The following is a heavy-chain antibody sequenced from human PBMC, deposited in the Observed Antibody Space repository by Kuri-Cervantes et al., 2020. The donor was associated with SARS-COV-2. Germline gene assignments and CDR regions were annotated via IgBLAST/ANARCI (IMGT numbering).Heavy chain of an antibody. V-gene: IGHV1-46*01. D-gene: IGHD4-17*01. CDR1: GYTFTSYY. Sequence: ASVKVSRKASGYTFTSYYMHWVRQAPGQGLEWMGIIKPSSGSTSHAQKFQGRVTMTRDTSTSTVYMELSSLRSEDTAVYSRARSPSNGDYDGWFDYWGQGTLVTVSS. J-gene: IGHJ4*02. CDR2: IKPSSGST. CDR3: ARSPSNGDYDGWFDY.